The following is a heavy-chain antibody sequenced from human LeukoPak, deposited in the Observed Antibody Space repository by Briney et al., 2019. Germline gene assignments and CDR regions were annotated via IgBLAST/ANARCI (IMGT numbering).Heavy chain of an antibody. Sequence: GGSLRLSWEVSGFRFSTYWMTWVRQAPGKGLEWVANIKEDGSDKYYVDSVKGRFTISRDNAKNSVYLQMNSLRAEDTAVYYCARGSGWIDYWGQGTLGTVSS. CDR3: ARGSGWIDY. V-gene: IGHV3-7*01. CDR1: GFRFSTYW. D-gene: IGHD6-19*01. J-gene: IGHJ4*02. CDR2: IKEDGSDK.